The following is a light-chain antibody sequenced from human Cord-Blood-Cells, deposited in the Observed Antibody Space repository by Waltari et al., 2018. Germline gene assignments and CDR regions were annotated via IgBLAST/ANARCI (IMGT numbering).Light chain of an antibody. Sequence: DIVMTQSPGSLAVSLGERATINCKSSQSVLYSSNNKNYLAWYQQKPGQPPKLLIYWASTRESGVPDRFSGSGSGTDFTLTISSLQAEDVAVYYCQQYYSTPQTFGGGTKVEIK. V-gene: IGKV4-1*01. CDR3: QQYYSTPQT. CDR2: WAS. J-gene: IGKJ4*01. CDR1: QSVLYSSNNKNY.